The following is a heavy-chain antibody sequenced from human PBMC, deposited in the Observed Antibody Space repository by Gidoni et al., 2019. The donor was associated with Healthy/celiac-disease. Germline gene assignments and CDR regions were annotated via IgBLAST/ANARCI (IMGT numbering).Heavy chain of an antibody. V-gene: IGHV3-33*01. CDR1: GFTFSSYG. CDR2: IWYDGSNK. Sequence: QVQLVESGGGVVQPGRSLRLSCAASGFTFSSYGMHWVRQAPGKGLEWVAVIWYDGSNKYSADSVKGRFTISRDNSKNTLYLQMNSLRAEDTAVYYCARDQGRYDFWSGYYRPQPTIAFDIWGQGTMVTVSS. CDR3: ARDQGRYDFWSGYYRPQPTIAFDI. D-gene: IGHD3-3*01. J-gene: IGHJ3*02.